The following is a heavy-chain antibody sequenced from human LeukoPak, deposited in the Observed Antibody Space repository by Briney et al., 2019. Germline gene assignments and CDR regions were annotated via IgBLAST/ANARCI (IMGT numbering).Heavy chain of an antibody. Sequence: ASVKVSCKASGYTFTSYGISWVRQAPGQGLEWMGWISAYNGNTNYAQKLQGRVTMTTDTSTSTAYMELSSLRSEDTAVYYCARSLYYYDSSGSSPLDYWGREPWSPSPQ. D-gene: IGHD3-22*01. J-gene: IGHJ4*02. CDR1: GYTFTSYG. V-gene: IGHV1-18*01. CDR3: ARSLYYYDSSGSSPLDY. CDR2: ISAYNGNT.